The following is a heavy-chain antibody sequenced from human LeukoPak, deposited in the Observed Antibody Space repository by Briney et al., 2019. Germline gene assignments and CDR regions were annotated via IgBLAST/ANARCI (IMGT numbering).Heavy chain of an antibody. V-gene: IGHV4-34*01. J-gene: IGHJ4*02. CDR1: GGSFSGHY. D-gene: IGHD1-26*01. Sequence: PSEILSLTCAVYGGSFSGHYWSWIRQSPGKGLEWVGEINHSGSTNYNPSLKSRVIISVDTSKNQFSLKLSSLTPADTAVFFCVRAPIGSYRPYYFDNWGQGTLVTVSS. CDR2: INHSGST. CDR3: VRAPIGSYRPYYFDN.